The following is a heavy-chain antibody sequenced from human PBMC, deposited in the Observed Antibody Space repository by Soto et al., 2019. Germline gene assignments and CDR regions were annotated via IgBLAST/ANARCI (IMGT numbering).Heavy chain of an antibody. CDR1: GGTFSSYA. CDR2: ITPIFGTE. D-gene: IGHD3-22*01. CDR3: ARVDRITMIVVHTGESYYGMDV. J-gene: IGHJ6*02. Sequence: GASVKVSCKASGGTFSSYAISWVRQAPGQGLEWMGGITPIFGTEHYAQKFQGRSPTTAANPTSTAYMELSSLSSADTAVSYCARVDRITMIVVHTGESYYGMDVWGQGTPVTVPS. V-gene: IGHV1-69*06.